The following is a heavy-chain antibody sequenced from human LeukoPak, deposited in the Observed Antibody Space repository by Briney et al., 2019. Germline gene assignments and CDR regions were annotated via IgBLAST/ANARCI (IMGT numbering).Heavy chain of an antibody. V-gene: IGHV3-7*01. J-gene: IGHJ6*02. D-gene: IGHD4-17*01. CDR1: GFTFSSYW. Sequence: GGSLRLSCAASGFTFSSYWMSWVRQAPGKGLEWVANIKQDGSEKYYVDSVKGRFTISRDNAKNSLYLQMNSLRAENTAVYYCARGEVDDYGDYYYYYGMDVWGQGTTVTVSS. CDR3: ARGEVDDYGDYYYYYGMDV. CDR2: IKQDGSEK.